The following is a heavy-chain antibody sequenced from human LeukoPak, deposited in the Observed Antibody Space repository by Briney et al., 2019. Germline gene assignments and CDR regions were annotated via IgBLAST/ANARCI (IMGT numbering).Heavy chain of an antibody. CDR2: INSDGSST. CDR1: GFIFSSDG. J-gene: IGHJ4*02. Sequence: GGSLRLSCAASGFIFSSDGMHWVRQAPGKRLVWVSRINSDGSSTSYADSVKGRFTISRDNAKDTLYLQMNSLRAEDTAVYYCARSPPYNWNYGNYFDYWGQGTLVTVSS. V-gene: IGHV3-74*01. D-gene: IGHD1-7*01. CDR3: ARSPPYNWNYGNYFDY.